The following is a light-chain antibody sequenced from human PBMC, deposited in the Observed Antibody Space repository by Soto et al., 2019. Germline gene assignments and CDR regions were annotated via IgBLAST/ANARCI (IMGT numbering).Light chain of an antibody. CDR3: GPWDSSLSAVV. CDR1: SSNIGNNY. V-gene: IGLV1-51*01. Sequence: QSVLTQPPSVSAAPGQKVTISCSGSSSNIGNNYVSWYQQIPGTAPKLLIYDNNKRPSGIPDRFSGSKSGTSATLGITGLQTGDEADYYCGPWDSSLSAVVFGGGTKLTVL. J-gene: IGLJ2*01. CDR2: DNN.